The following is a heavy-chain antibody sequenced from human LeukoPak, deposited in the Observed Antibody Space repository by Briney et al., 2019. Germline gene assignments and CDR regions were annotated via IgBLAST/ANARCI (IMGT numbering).Heavy chain of an antibody. J-gene: IGHJ4*02. CDR2: IYHSGST. Sequence: PSETLSLICGVSGGSISSGGYSWSLIRQPPGKGLEWIGYIYHSGSTYYNPSLKSRVTISVDRSKNQFSLKLSSVTAADTAVYYCARWVTTEYYFDYWGQGTLVTVSS. CDR3: ARWVTTEYYFDY. D-gene: IGHD4-17*01. CDR1: GGSISSGGYS. V-gene: IGHV4-30-2*01.